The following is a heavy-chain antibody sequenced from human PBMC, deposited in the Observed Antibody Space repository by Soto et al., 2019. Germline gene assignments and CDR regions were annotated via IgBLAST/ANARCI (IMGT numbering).Heavy chain of an antibody. J-gene: IGHJ5*02. CDR1: GGIFNSYG. Sequence: QVHLVQSGAEVTKPGSSVKVSCNTSGGIFNSYGISWVRQGPGQGLQWMGGINPLLGSTNYAEKFQGRLTITADDSRRTVYMELNNLRPEDTATYFCAKIRGGVSTTWGQGTLVNVSS. CDR2: INPLLGST. CDR3: AKIRGGVSTT. D-gene: IGHD3-10*01. V-gene: IGHV1-69*11.